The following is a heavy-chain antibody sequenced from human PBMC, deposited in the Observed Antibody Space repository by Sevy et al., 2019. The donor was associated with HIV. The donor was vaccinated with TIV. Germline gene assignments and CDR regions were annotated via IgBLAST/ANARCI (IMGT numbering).Heavy chain of an antibody. Sequence: GGSLGLSCAASGFTFSSYWMSWVRQAPGKGLEWVANIKQDGSEKYYVDSVKGRFTISRDNAKNSLYLQMNSLRAEDTAVYYCARVDAARHYYYMDVWGKGTTVTVSS. J-gene: IGHJ6*03. CDR1: GFTFSSYW. CDR2: IKQDGSEK. CDR3: ARVDAARHYYYMDV. V-gene: IGHV3-7*01. D-gene: IGHD6-6*01.